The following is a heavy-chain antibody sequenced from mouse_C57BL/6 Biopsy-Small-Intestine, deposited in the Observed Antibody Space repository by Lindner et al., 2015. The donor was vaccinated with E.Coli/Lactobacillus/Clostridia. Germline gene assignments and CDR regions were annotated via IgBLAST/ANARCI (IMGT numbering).Heavy chain of an antibody. CDR2: LDPENGDT. Sequence: EVQLQESGAELVRPGASVKLSCTPSGFNIKDDYMHWVKQRPEQGLEWIGWLDPENGDTEYASKFQGKATITADTSSNTAYLQLSSLTSEDTAVYYCTLGDREGYYYAMDCWGQGTSVTVSS. J-gene: IGHJ4*01. CDR1: GFNIKDDY. V-gene: IGHV14-4*01. CDR3: TLGDREGYYYAMDC. D-gene: IGHD2-14*01.